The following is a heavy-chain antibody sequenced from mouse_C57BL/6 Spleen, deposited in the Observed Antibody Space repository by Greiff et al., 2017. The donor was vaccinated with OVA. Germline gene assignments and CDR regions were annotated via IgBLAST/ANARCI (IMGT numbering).Heavy chain of an antibody. CDR3: ARRGGLLDYFDY. CDR1: GYAFTNYL. J-gene: IGHJ2*01. D-gene: IGHD2-3*01. CDR2: INPGSGRT. Sequence: VQLQQSGAELVRPGTSVKVSCKASGYAFTNYLIEWVKQRPGQGLEWIGVINPGSGRTNYNEKFKGKATLTADKSSSTSYMQLSSLTSEDPAVYFCARRGGLLDYFDYWGQGTTLTVSS. V-gene: IGHV1-54*01.